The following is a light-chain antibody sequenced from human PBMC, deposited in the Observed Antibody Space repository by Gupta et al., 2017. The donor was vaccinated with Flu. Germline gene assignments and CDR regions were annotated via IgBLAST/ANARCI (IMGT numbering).Light chain of an antibody. J-gene: IGKJ3*01. V-gene: IGKV3-11*01. CDR1: QSVSSY. CDR3: QQRSKWPT. CDR2: DAS. Sequence: EIMLTQSPATLSLSPGERATLSCRASQSVSSYLGWYQQKPGQSPRLLIYDASNRATGIPARFSGSGSGTDFTLTISSLEPEDFAVYYCQQRSKWPTFGPGTKVEIK.